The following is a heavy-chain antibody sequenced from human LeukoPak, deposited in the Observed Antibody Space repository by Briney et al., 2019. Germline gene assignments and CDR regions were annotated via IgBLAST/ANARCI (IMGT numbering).Heavy chain of an antibody. CDR2: IYYSGST. CDR1: SGSISSYY. J-gene: IGHJ4*02. CDR3: ARGTIVGATPYDY. V-gene: IGHV4-59*08. Sequence: SETLSLTCTVSSGSISSYYWSWIRQPPGKGLEWIGYIYYSGSTNYNPSLKSRITISVDTSKNQFSLKLNSVTAADTAVYYCARGTIVGATPYDYWGQGTLVTVSS. D-gene: IGHD1-26*01.